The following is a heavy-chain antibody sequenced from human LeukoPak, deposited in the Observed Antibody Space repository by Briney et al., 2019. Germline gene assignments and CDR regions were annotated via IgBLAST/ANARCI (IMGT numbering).Heavy chain of an antibody. D-gene: IGHD5-18*01. CDR3: ARGHVDTATLGVWDNDAFDI. V-gene: IGHV4-4*07. CDR2: IYTSGST. CDR1: GGSISSYY. J-gene: IGHJ3*02. Sequence: SETLSLTCTVSGGSISSYYWSWIRQPAGKGLEWIGRIYTSGSTNYNPSLKSRVTMSVDTSKSQFSLKLSSVTAADTAVYYCARGHVDTATLGVWDNDAFDIWGQGTMVTVSS.